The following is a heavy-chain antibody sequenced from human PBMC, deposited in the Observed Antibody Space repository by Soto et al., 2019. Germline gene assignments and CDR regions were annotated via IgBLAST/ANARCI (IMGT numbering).Heavy chain of an antibody. CDR2: IIPIFGTA. D-gene: IGHD1-26*01. Sequence: QVQLVQSGAEVKKPGSSVKVSCKASGGTFSSYAISWVRQAPGQGLEWMGGIIPIFGTANYAQKFQGRVTITADESTSTAYMELSSLRSEDTAVYYCTTGRVVGATFYDPTLNQGYWGQGTLVTVSS. CDR1: GGTFSSYA. CDR3: TTGRVVGATFYDPTLNQGY. V-gene: IGHV1-69*01. J-gene: IGHJ4*02.